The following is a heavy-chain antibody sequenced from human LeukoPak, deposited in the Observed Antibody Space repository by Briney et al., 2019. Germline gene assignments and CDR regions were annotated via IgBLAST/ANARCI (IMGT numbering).Heavy chain of an antibody. V-gene: IGHV1-46*01. J-gene: IGHJ4*02. CDR1: GYTFISHG. CDR2: INPSGGST. D-gene: IGHD1-26*01. Sequence: ASVKVPCKASGYTFISHGISWVRQAPGQGLEWMGIINPSGGSTSYAQKFQGRVTMTRDTSTSTVYMELSSLRSEDTAVYYCARGEIVGATGPRDYWGQGTLVTVSS. CDR3: ARGEIVGATGPRDY.